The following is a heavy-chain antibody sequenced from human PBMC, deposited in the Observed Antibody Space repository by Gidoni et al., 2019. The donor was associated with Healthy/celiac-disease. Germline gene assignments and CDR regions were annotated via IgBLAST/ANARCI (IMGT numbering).Heavy chain of an antibody. CDR1: GFTFSSYN. V-gene: IGHV3-48*01. J-gene: IGHJ6*02. D-gene: IGHD2-2*01. CDR2: ISSSSSTI. CDR3: ARDDLIVVVPAAPYVYYGMDV. Sequence: EVQLVESVGGLVQHGGSLRLSSAASGFTFSSYNMNWVRQAPGTGLEWVSYISSSSSTIYYADSVKVRFTISRDNAKNSLYLQMNSLRAEDTAVYYCARDDLIVVVPAAPYVYYGMDVWGQGTTVTVSS.